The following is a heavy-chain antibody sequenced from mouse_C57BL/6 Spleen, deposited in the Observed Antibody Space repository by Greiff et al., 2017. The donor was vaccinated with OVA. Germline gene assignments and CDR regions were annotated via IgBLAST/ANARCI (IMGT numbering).Heavy chain of an antibody. CDR2: ISSGSSTI. CDR1: GFTFSDYG. V-gene: IGHV5-17*01. D-gene: IGHD1-1*02. CDR3: ARGGGLYFDY. Sequence: DVMLVESGGGLVKPGGSLKLSCAASGFTFSDYGMHWVRQAPEKGLEWVAYISSGSSTIYYADTVKGRFTISRDNAKNTLFLQMTSLRSEDTAMYYCARGGGLYFDYWGQGTTLTVSS. J-gene: IGHJ2*01.